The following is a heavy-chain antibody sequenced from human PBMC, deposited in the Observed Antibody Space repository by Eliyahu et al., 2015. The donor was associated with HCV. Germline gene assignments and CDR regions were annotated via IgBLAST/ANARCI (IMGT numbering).Heavy chain of an antibody. J-gene: IGHJ4*02. Sequence: QVQLQQWGAGLLKPSETLSLTCAAYGGSFSGYYWSWIRQPPGKGLEWIGEINHSGSTNYNPSLKSRVTISVDTSKNQFSLKLSSVTAADTAVYYCARGGGDSGPLIWGQGTLVTVSS. V-gene: IGHV4-34*01. CDR3: ARGGGDSGPLI. CDR1: GGSFSGYY. D-gene: IGHD5-12*01. CDR2: INHSGST.